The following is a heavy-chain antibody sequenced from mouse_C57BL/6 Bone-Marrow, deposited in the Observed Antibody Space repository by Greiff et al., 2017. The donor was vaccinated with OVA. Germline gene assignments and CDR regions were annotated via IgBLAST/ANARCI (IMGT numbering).Heavy chain of an antibody. Sequence: VQLQQSGAELVKPGASVKLSCTASGFNIKDYYMHWVKQRTEQGLEWIGRIDPEDGETKSAPKFQGKATITADTSSNTAYLQLHSLTSEDTAVYYCSRYGYYRYFYVWGTGTTVTVSS. CDR1: GFNIKDYY. CDR2: IDPEDGET. CDR3: SRYGYYRYFYV. J-gene: IGHJ1*03. D-gene: IGHD2-2*01. V-gene: IGHV14-2*01.